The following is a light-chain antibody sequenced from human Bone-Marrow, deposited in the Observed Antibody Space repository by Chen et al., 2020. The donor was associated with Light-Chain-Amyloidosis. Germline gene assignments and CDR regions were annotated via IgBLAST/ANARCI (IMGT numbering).Light chain of an antibody. CDR2: DAS. CDR1: QSVSNSY. V-gene: IGKV3-20*01. Sequence: IVLTQSPGTLSLSPGERATLSCRASQSVSNSYLAWYQQIPGQTPRLLIYDASSRATGIPDRFSGSGSGTDFTLTISRLEPEDFAVYYCQQYGSSPYTFGQGTKLEIK. CDR3: QQYGSSPYT. J-gene: IGKJ2*01.